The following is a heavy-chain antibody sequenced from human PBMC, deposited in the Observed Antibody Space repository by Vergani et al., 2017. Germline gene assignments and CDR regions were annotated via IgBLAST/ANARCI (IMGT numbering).Heavy chain of an antibody. J-gene: IGHJ3*02. V-gene: IGHV3-23*01. CDR3: AKVGRSEVAGTFGAFDI. CDR2: LSASDRRT. CDR1: GFTFIMQA. Sequence: EVQLLESGGDLVQPGGSLRLSCAASGFTFIMQAMRWVRQAPGKGLELVSTLSASDRRTHYADSVKGRFTISRDISKHTLFLHMNSLRPEDTAVYYCAKVGRSEVAGTFGAFDIWGQGTMVTVSS. D-gene: IGHD6-19*01.